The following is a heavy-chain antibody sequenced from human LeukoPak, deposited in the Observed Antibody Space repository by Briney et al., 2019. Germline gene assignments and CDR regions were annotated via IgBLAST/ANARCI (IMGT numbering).Heavy chain of an antibody. Sequence: GGSLRLSCAVSGFSVSSNYMSWVRQAPGEGLEWVSVIYSGGSTYYADSVKGRFTISRDNSKNTLYLQMNSLRAEDTAVYYCARDPGGVNIPRYYFYMDVWGKGTTVTISS. D-gene: IGHD3-16*01. V-gene: IGHV3-53*01. CDR2: IYSGGST. CDR1: GFSVSSNY. CDR3: ARDPGGVNIPRYYFYMDV. J-gene: IGHJ6*03.